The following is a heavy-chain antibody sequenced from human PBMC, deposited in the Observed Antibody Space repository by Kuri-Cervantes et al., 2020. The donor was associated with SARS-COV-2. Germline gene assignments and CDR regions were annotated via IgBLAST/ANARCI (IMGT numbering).Heavy chain of an antibody. V-gene: IGHV3-23*01. CDR3: AKVGLSFDY. CDR1: GFTFSSFA. CDR2: ISGSGVGT. D-gene: IGHD2/OR15-2a*01. Sequence: GESLKISCAASGFTFSSFAMSWVRQAPGKGLEWVSSISGSGVGTYYADSVKGQFTISRDNSKNTLYLQMNSLRAEDSALYYCAKVGLSFDYWGQGTLVTVSS. J-gene: IGHJ4*02.